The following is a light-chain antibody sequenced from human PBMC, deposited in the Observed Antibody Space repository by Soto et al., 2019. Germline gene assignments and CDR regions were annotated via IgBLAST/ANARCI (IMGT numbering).Light chain of an antibody. V-gene: IGKV1-39*01. Sequence: DIQMTQSPASLSASVGGRVTIACRARKRISSFLNWYHQKPGNATKLLIYAASGLQSGIPSRFSRSESGTDCTLTICSLRPDYVATDFFQQAYSTPWTLGQGTKVEMK. CDR3: QQAYSTPWT. CDR1: KRISSF. CDR2: AAS. J-gene: IGKJ1*01.